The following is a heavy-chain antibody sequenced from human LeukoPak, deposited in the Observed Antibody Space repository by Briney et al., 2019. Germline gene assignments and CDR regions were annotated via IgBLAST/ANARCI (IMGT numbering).Heavy chain of an antibody. V-gene: IGHV1-24*01. Sequence: ASVKVSCKVSGYTLTELSMHWVRQAPGTGLGRMGGFDPEDGETIYAQEFQGRVTVTDDTSTDTAYMELSSLRPEDTAVYYCATPGVGLELRGDYFDYWGQGTLVTVSS. CDR1: GYTLTELS. CDR3: ATPGVGLELRGDYFDY. CDR2: FDPEDGET. D-gene: IGHD1-7*01. J-gene: IGHJ4*02.